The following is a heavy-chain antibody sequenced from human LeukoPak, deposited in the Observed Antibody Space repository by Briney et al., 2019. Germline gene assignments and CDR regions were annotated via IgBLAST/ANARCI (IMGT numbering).Heavy chain of an antibody. D-gene: IGHD3-3*01. CDR1: GYSFTSYW. CDR3: ARRFYDFWSGEGWFDP. J-gene: IGHJ5*02. V-gene: IGHV5-51*01. Sequence: GESLKISCKGSGYSFTSYWIGWVRQMPGKGLEWMGIIYPGDSDTRYSPSFQSQVTISADKSISTAYLQWSSLKASDTAMYYCARRFYDFWSGEGWFDPWGQGTLVTVSS. CDR2: IYPGDSDT.